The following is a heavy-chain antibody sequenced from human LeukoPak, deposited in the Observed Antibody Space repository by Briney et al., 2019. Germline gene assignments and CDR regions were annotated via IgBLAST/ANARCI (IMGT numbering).Heavy chain of an antibody. D-gene: IGHD1-26*01. V-gene: IGHV3-7*03. Sequence: GGSLRLSWAASGFTLSRYWMSWVRQAPGEGPEWVANIKQDESEKDYADSVRGRFTISRDNAKNSLFLQMNSLRAEDTALYYCATYSGVHHKTFDDWGQGTLVTVSS. CDR2: IKQDESEK. J-gene: IGHJ4*02. CDR3: ATYSGVHHKTFDD. CDR1: GFTLSRYW.